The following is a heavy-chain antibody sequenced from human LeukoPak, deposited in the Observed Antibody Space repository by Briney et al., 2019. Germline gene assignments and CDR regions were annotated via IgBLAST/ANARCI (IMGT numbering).Heavy chain of an antibody. J-gene: IGHJ4*02. CDR1: GFTFSSYW. CDR2: IKQDGSEK. CDR3: ARDRATMRVYYFDY. Sequence: PGGSLRLSCAASGFTFSSYWMSWVRQAPGKGLEWVANIKQDGSEKYYVDSVKGRFTISRDNAKNSLYLQMNSLRAEDTAVYYCARDRATMRVYYFDYWGQGTLVTVSS. V-gene: IGHV3-7*01. D-gene: IGHD3-22*01.